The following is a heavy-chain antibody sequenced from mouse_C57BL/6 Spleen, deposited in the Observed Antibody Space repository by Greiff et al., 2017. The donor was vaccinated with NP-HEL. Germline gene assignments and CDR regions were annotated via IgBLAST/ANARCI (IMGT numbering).Heavy chain of an antibody. CDR3: ARLYYGRGRAFAY. CDR1: GYTFTDYN. Sequence: EVQLQQSGPELVKPGASVKIPCKASGYTFTDYNMDWVKQSHGKSLEWIGDINPNNGGTIYNQKFKGKATLTVDKSSSTAYMELRSLTSEDTAVYYCARLYYGRGRAFAYWGQGTLVTVSA. V-gene: IGHV1-18*01. J-gene: IGHJ3*01. CDR2: INPNNGGT. D-gene: IGHD1-1*01.